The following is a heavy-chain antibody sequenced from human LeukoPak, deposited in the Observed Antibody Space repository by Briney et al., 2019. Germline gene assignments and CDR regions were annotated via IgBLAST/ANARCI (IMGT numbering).Heavy chain of an antibody. J-gene: IGHJ4*02. V-gene: IGHV1-2*02. CDR3: ARVGSSGWYVHPTLDY. CDR2: INPSNGDT. D-gene: IGHD6-19*01. CDR1: GYTFSGYY. Sequence: GASVKVSCKASGYTFSGYYIHWVRQAPGRGLEWMSWINPSNGDTNYAQKFQGRVTMTRDTSISIAYMELTRLISDDTAVYYCARVGSSGWYVHPTLDYWGQGTLVTVSS.